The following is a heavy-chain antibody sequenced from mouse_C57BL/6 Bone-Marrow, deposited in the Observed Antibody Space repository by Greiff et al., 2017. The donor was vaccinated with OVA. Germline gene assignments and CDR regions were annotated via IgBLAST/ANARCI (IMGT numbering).Heavy chain of an antibody. D-gene: IGHD3-2*02. CDR3: TTLDSSGPYAFAY. J-gene: IGHJ3*01. CDR2: IDPENGDT. CDR1: GFNIKDDY. V-gene: IGHV14-4*01. Sequence: DVKLQESGAELVRPGASVKLSCTASGFNIKDDYMHWVKQRPEQGLEWIGWIDPENGDTEYASKFQGKATITADTSSNTAYLQLSSLTSEDTAVYYCTTLDSSGPYAFAYWGQGTLVTVSA.